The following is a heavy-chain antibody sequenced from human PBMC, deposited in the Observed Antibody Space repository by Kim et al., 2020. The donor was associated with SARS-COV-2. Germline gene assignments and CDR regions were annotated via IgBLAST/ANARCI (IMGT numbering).Heavy chain of an antibody. Sequence: PPPKGRATISVDTSKNQFSLQLSSVTAADTAVYYCARGSHMVRGVIAPDDWGQGTLVTVSS. J-gene: IGHJ4*02. D-gene: IGHD3-10*01. V-gene: IGHV4-59*09. CDR3: ARGSHMVRGVIAPDD.